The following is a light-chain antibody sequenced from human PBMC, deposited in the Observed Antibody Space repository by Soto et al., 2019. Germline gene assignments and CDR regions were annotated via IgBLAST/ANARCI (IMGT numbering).Light chain of an antibody. CDR2: ANN. V-gene: IGLV1-40*01. CDR1: SSNIGAGYD. CDR3: QSYDSSRYV. Sequence: QSVLTQPPSVSGAPGQRVTISCTGSSSNIGAGYDVHWYQQLPGTAPKLLIYANNNRPSGVPDRFSGSKSGTSASLAITGLQAEDEADYYCQSYDSSRYVFGTGTKATVL. J-gene: IGLJ1*01.